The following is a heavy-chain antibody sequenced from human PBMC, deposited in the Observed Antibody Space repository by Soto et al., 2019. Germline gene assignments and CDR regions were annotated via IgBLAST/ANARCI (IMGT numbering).Heavy chain of an antibody. CDR3: ARQIRVGYNGLGY. CDR2: IYYMCST. J-gene: IGHJ4*02. Sequence: PSETLSLTCTVSGGSISSYDWVWIRQPPVNGLEWIGNIYYMCSTNYKSSLKSRFTISGYTCKNHFSLKLISFTAADTAVYYCARQIRVGYNGLGYWGQGTLVTVS. D-gene: IGHD5-12*01. V-gene: IGHV4-59*08. CDR1: GGSISSYD.